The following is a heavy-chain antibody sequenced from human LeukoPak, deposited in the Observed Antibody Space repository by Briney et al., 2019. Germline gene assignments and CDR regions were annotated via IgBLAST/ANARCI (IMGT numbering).Heavy chain of an antibody. V-gene: IGHV4-61*02. CDR3: ARGSRGGSFDP. CDR1: GGSISSGSYY. D-gene: IGHD3-10*01. Sequence: SETPSLTCTVSGGSISSGSYYWSWIRQPAGKGLEWIGRIYTSGSTNYNPSLKGRVTISVDTSKNQFSLKLSSVTAADTAVYYCARGSRGGSFDPWGQGTLVTVSS. J-gene: IGHJ5*02. CDR2: IYTSGST.